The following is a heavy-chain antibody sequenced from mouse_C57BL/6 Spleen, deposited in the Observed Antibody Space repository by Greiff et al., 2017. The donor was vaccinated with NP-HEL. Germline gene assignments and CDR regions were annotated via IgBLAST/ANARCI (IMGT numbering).Heavy chain of an antibody. J-gene: IGHJ3*01. CDR3: ARDYGSSYDAY. D-gene: IGHD1-1*01. CDR2: IYPRSGNT. V-gene: IGHV1-81*01. CDR1: GYTFTSYG. Sequence: QVQLQQSGAELARPGASVKLSCKASGYTFTSYGISWVKQSTGQGLEWIGEIYPRSGNTYYNEKFKGKATLTADKSSSTAYMELRSLTSEDSAVYFCARDYGSSYDAYWGQGTLVTVSA.